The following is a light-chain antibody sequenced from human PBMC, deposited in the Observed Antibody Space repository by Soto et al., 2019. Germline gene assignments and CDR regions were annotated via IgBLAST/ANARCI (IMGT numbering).Light chain of an antibody. J-gene: IGKJ2*01. CDR1: QSVTSSY. Sequence: EIELTQSPGTLSSSLGERATLSCRASQSVTSSYFAWYQQRPGQAPRLLIYAASTRATGIPDRFSGSGSGTDFTLTVSRLEPEDFAVYFCHQFGRSPYTFGPGTKLEIK. V-gene: IGKV3-20*01. CDR3: HQFGRSPYT. CDR2: AAS.